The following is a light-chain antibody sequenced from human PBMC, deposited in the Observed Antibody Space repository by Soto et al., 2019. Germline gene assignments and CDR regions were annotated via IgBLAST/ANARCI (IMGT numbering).Light chain of an antibody. CDR3: SSYTSSSTRV. CDR1: SSDVGGYNY. V-gene: IGLV2-14*01. CDR2: DVS. J-gene: IGLJ1*01. Sequence: QSALTQPASGSGAPGQSITTSCTGTSSDVGGYNYVSWYQQHPGKAPKLMIYDVSNRPSGVSNRFSGSKSGNTASLTISGLQAEDEADYYCSSYTSSSTRVFGTGTKVTVL.